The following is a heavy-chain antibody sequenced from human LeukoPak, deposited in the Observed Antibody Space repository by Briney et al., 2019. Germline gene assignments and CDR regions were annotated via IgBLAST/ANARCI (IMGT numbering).Heavy chain of an antibody. CDR1: GFTFDDYA. Sequence: GGSLRLSCAASGFTFDDYAMHWVRQAPGKGLEWVSSISWNSGSIDYADSVKGRFTISRDNAKNSLYLQMSSLRAEDTALYYCAKSGDGSGSYYVDYWGQGTLVTVSS. D-gene: IGHD3-10*01. V-gene: IGHV3-9*01. CDR2: ISWNSGSI. CDR3: AKSGDGSGSYYVDY. J-gene: IGHJ4*02.